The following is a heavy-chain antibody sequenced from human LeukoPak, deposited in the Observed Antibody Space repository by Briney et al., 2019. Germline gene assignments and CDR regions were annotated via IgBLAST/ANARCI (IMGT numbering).Heavy chain of an antibody. J-gene: IGHJ4*02. Sequence: SVKVSCKASGGTFSSYAISWVRQAPGQGLEWMGRIIPILGIANYAQKFQGRVTITADKSTSTAYMELSSLRSEDTAVYYCASSDYYDCSGSLFDYWGQGTLVTVSS. D-gene: IGHD3-22*01. CDR3: ASSDYYDCSGSLFDY. CDR2: IIPILGIA. CDR1: GGTFSSYA. V-gene: IGHV1-69*04.